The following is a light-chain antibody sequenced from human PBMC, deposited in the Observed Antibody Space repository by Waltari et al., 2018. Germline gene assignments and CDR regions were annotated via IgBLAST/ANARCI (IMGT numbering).Light chain of an antibody. Sequence: QSALTQPVPVSGSPGQSITISCTGTSSDVGFYNLFSWYQQHPGKAPELVVYEVISRPSGVSNRFSGSKSGNTASLTISGLQAEDEADYYCCSYAGRNIWVFGGGTKLTVL. CDR3: CSYAGRNIWV. V-gene: IGLV2-23*02. CDR1: SSDVGFYNL. CDR2: EVI. J-gene: IGLJ3*02.